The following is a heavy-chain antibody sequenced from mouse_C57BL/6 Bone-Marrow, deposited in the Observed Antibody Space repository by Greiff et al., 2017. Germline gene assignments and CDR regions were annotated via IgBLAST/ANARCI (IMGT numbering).Heavy chain of an antibody. V-gene: IGHV1-69*01. CDR3: ARSGYLWGFAY. CDR1: GYTFTSYW. Sequence: QVQLQQPGAELVMPGASVKLSCKASGYTFTSYWMHWVKQRPGQGLEWIGEIDPSDSYTNYNQKFKGKSTLTVDKSSNTAYMQLSSLTTEDSAIYYCARSGYLWGFAYWGQGTLVTVSA. D-gene: IGHD3-1*01. J-gene: IGHJ3*01. CDR2: IDPSDSYT.